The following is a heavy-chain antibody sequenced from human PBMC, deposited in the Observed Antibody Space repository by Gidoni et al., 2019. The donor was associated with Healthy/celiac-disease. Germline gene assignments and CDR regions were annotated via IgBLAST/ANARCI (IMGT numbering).Heavy chain of an antibody. CDR3: ARDYSGEGGQAGLGDY. CDR2: RWYDGSNK. CDR1: GFTFSSYG. D-gene: IGHD7-27*01. V-gene: IGHV3-33*01. Sequence: QVQLVESGGGVVQPGRSLRLSCAASGFTFSSYGMHWVRQAPGKGLEWVAVRWYDGSNKYYADSVKGRFTISRDNSKNTLYLQMNSLRAEDTAVYYCARDYSGEGGQAGLGDYWGQGTLVTVSS. J-gene: IGHJ4*02.